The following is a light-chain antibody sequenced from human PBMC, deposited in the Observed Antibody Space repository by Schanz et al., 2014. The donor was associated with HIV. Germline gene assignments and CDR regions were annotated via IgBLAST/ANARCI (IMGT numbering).Light chain of an antibody. CDR1: RSNIGSNA. J-gene: IGLJ3*02. CDR3: ATWVDSLNGWV. V-gene: IGLV1-44*01. Sequence: QSVLTQPPSASGTPGQRVTISCSVSRSNIGSNAVNWFQQLPGTAPKLLIYNSYHRPSGVPDRFSGSKSGTSASLAISGLQSEDEADYYCATWVDSLNGWVFGGGTKLTVL. CDR2: NSY.